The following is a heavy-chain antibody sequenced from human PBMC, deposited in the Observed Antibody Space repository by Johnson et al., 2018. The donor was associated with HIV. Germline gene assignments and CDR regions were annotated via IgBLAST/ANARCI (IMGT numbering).Heavy chain of an antibody. V-gene: IGHV3-20*04. CDR1: GFTFSDYY. CDR2: INWNGGST. J-gene: IGHJ3*02. Sequence: VQLVESGGGLVKPGGSLRLSCAAYGFTFSDYYMSWIRKAPGKGLEWVSGINWNGGSTAYGDSVKGRFTISRDNANNSLYLEMSSLRAGDTALYYCARRRRYGDYFADAFDIWGQGTMVTVSS. D-gene: IGHD4-17*01. CDR3: ARRRRYGDYFADAFDI.